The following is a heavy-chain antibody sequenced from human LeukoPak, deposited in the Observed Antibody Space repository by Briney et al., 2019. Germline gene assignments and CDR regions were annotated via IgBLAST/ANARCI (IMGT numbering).Heavy chain of an antibody. CDR3: AVSPRG. CDR1: AFIFRSYW. V-gene: IGHV3-74*01. J-gene: IGHJ4*02. CDR2: INSDGSTT. Sequence: GGSLRLSCAASAFIFRSYWMHWVRQGPGKGLVWVSRINSDGSTTNYADSVKGRFIISRDNAKNMLYLQMNSLTAEDTAVYYCAVSPRGWGQGTLVTVTS.